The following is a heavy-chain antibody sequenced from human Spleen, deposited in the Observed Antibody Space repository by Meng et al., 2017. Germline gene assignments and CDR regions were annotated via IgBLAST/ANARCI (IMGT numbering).Heavy chain of an antibody. CDR1: GYTFTGYF. V-gene: IGHV1-2*04. D-gene: IGHD6-19*01. CDR3: VKHSSDWSLDS. CDR2: INPDSGAT. J-gene: IGHJ4*02. Sequence: QVHLLQSGAEVKKPGASVRVSCKASGYTFTGYFLHWVRQAPGQGLEWMGWINPDSGATNYAQRFQGWVTMSTDTSTTTAYMELRSLRSDDSALYYCVKHSSDWSLDSWGQGTLVTVSS.